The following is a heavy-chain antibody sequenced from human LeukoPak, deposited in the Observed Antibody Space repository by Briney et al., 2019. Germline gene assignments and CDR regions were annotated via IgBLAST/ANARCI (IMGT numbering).Heavy chain of an antibody. V-gene: IGHV4-59*08. D-gene: IGHD2-15*01. CDR3: ARLPTERYCSGGSCRIYYYYYYGMDV. CDR1: GGSISSYY. J-gene: IGHJ6*02. CDR2: IYYSGST. Sequence: PSETLSLTCTVSGGSISSYYWSWIRQPPGKGLEWIGYIYYSGSTNYNPSLKSRVTISVDTSKNQFSLKLSSVTAADTAVYYCARLPTERYCSGGSCRIYYYYYYGMDVWGQGTTVTVSS.